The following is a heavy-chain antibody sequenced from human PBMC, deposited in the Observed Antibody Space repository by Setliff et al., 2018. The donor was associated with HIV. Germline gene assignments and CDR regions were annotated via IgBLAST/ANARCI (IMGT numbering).Heavy chain of an antibody. CDR3: ARHKTHDYDGNSVYFDF. D-gene: IGHD4-17*01. CDR1: GYSISNTGHY. Sequence: PSETLSLTCAVSGYSISNTGHYWGWIRQPPGKGLEWIGSIYHTGDTYDNPSLKNRVTISRDTSKDRVSLNLRSVTAADTAIYYCARHKTHDYDGNSVYFDFWGQGILVTVSS. CDR2: IYHTGDT. J-gene: IGHJ4*02. V-gene: IGHV4-38-2*01.